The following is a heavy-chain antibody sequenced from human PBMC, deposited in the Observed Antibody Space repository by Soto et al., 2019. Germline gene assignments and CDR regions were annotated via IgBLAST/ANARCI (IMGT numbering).Heavy chain of an antibody. CDR3: ARLYSNSYFDY. CDR2: IFHSGST. CDR1: GGSISSGGYS. Sequence: SETLSLTCAVSGGSISSGGYSWSWMRQPPGKGLEWIGYIFHSGSTYYNPSLKSRVTISVDTSKSQFSLKLSSVTAADTAVYYCARLYSNSYFDYWGQGTLVTVSS. J-gene: IGHJ4*02. V-gene: IGHV4-30-2*03. D-gene: IGHD4-4*01.